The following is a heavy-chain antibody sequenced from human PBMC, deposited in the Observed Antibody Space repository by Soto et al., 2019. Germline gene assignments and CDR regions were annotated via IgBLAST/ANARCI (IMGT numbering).Heavy chain of an antibody. Sequence: SETLSLTCTVSGGSISSGGYYWSWIRQHPGKGLEWIGYIYYSGSTYYNPSLKSRVTISVDTSKNQFSLKLSSVTAADTAVYYCARRRVPARPIGFFDYWGQGTLVTVSS. CDR1: GGSISSGGYY. V-gene: IGHV4-31*03. CDR2: IYYSGST. CDR3: ARRRVPARPIGFFDY. D-gene: IGHD6-6*01. J-gene: IGHJ4*02.